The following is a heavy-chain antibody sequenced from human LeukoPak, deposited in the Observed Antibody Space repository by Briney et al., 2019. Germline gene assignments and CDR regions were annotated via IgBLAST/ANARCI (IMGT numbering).Heavy chain of an antibody. Sequence: PGGSLRLSCAASGFAFSSFAMGWVGQSPGKGLEWLSTINGGGNTTFYADSVKGRFTISRDNSKNTLYLHMDGLRPDDTAIYYCTKELHVAVAVADYYYFYMDVWGRGTAVSVSS. CDR2: INGGGNTT. D-gene: IGHD6-19*01. CDR3: TKELHVAVAVADYYYFYMDV. V-gene: IGHV3-23*01. J-gene: IGHJ6*03. CDR1: GFAFSSFA.